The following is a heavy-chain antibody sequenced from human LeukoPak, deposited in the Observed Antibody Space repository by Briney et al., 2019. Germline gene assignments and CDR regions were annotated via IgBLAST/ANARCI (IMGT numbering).Heavy chain of an antibody. J-gene: IGHJ6*03. V-gene: IGHV3-11*01. CDR3: AKVGPSLVRGLIRGGARYYYNYMDV. Sequence: GGSLRLSCAASGFTFSDYYMSWIRQAPGKGLEWVSYISSSGSTIYYADSVKGRFTISRDNAKNSLYLQMNSLRAEDTAVYYCAKVGPSLVRGLIRGGARYYYNYMDVWGKGTTVTISS. D-gene: IGHD3-10*01. CDR2: ISSSGSTI. CDR1: GFTFSDYY.